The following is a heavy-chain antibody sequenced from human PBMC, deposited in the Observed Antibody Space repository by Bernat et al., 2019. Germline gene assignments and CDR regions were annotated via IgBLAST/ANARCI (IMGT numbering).Heavy chain of an antibody. D-gene: IGHD6-13*01. CDR3: ARDWAAAGTGGVNY. V-gene: IGHV3-48*01. J-gene: IGHJ4*02. Sequence: EVQLVESGGGLVQPGGSLRLSCAASGFTFSSYSVNWVRQAPGKGLEWVSYISSSSSTIYYADSVKGRFTISRDNAKNSLYLQMNSLRAEDTAVYYCARDWAAAGTGGVNYWGQGTLVTVSS. CDR2: ISSSSSTI. CDR1: GFTFSSYS.